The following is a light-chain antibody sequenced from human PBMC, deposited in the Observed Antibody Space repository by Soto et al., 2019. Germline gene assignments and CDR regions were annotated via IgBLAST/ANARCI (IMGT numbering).Light chain of an antibody. CDR3: SSYTSSSPVV. CDR2: EVS. CDR1: SSDVGGYNY. V-gene: IGLV2-14*01. Sequence: QSALTQPASVSGSPGQSITISCTGTSSDVGGYNYVSWYQQHPGKAPKLMIYEVSNRPSGVSSRFSGSKSGNTASLTISGLQAEDEADYHCSSYTSSSPVVFGGGTKLTVL. J-gene: IGLJ3*02.